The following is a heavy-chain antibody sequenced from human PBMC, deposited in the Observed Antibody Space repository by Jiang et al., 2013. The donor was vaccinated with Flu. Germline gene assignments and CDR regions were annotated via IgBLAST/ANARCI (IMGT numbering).Heavy chain of an antibody. CDR3: ARLDFYDSGGYYYYYGMDV. V-gene: IGHV4-34*01. CDR2: INRSGAT. J-gene: IGHJ6*02. CDR1: GGSISGYY. Sequence: LLKPSETLSLTCTVSGGSISGYYWSWIRQPPGKGLEWIGEINRSGATSYNPSLASRVTISVDTSKNQFSLRLTSVTAADTAVYYCARLDFYDSGGYYYYYGMDVWGQGTTVTVSS. D-gene: IGHD3-22*01.